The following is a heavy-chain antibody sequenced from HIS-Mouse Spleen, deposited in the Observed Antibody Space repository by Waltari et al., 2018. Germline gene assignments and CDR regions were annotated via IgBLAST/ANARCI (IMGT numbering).Heavy chain of an antibody. J-gene: IGHJ5*02. D-gene: IGHD3-3*01. CDR3: ARSPYYDFWSGYSDNWFDP. CDR2: IYYSGSP. Sequence: QVQLQESGPGLVKPSQTLSLTCTVSGGSISSGGYYWSWIRQHPGKGLEWIGYIYYSGSPYNNPSLKSLVTISVDTSKNPFSLKLSSVTAADTAVYYCARSPYYDFWSGYSDNWFDPWGQGTLVTVSS. CDR1: GGSISSGGYY. V-gene: IGHV4-31*01.